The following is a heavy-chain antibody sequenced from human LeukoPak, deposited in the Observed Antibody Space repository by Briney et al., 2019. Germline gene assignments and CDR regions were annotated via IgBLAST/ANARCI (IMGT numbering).Heavy chain of an antibody. CDR3: ARDFGSYGYVDYYYYMDV. D-gene: IGHD5-18*01. Sequence: SETLSLTCTVSGGSISSYYWSWIRQPPGKGLEWIGYIYYSGSTNYNPSLKSRVTISVDTSKNQFSLKLSSVTAADTAVYYCARDFGSYGYVDYYYYMDVWGKGTTVTVFS. CDR2: IYYSGST. J-gene: IGHJ6*03. CDR1: GGSISSYY. V-gene: IGHV4-59*01.